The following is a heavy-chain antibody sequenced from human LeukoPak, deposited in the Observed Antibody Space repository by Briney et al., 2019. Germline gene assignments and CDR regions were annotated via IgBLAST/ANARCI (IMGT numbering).Heavy chain of an antibody. D-gene: IGHD1-7*01. CDR2: INSDGSAK. CDR1: GFRFSSQW. CDR3: ADLGTSD. J-gene: IGHJ4*02. V-gene: IGHV3-7*01. Sequence: GGSLRLSCAVSGFRFSSQWMTWVRQAPGTGLEWVATINSDGSAKYHVDSVKGRFTISRDNGKNLVYLQMSILRAEDTAVYYCADLGTSDCGQGTLVTVSS.